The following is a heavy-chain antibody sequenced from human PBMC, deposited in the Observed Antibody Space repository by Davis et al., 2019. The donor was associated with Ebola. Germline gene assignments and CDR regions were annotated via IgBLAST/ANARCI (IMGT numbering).Heavy chain of an antibody. V-gene: IGHV4-34*01. CDR2: INHSGST. D-gene: IGHD3-3*01. J-gene: IGHJ6*02. CDR3: ARGQEEGITIFGVVIKDYYYGMDV. Sequence: SEILSLTCAVYGGSFSGYYWSWIRQPPGKGLEWIGEINHSGSTNYNPSLKSRVTISVDTSKNQFSLKLSSVTAADTAVYYCARGQEEGITIFGVVIKDYYYGMDVWGQGTTVTVSS. CDR1: GGSFSGYY.